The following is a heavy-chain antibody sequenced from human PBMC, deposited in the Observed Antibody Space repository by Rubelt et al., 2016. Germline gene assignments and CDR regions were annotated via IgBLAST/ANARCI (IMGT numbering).Heavy chain of an antibody. Sequence: SYSMNWVRQAPGKGLEWVSYISSSSTIYYADSVKGRFTISRDNAKNSLYLQMNSLRAEDTALYYCAKEVGIAVSHSPFDYWGQGTLVTVSS. V-gene: IGHV3-48*04. CDR3: AKEVGIAVSHSPFDY. CDR1: SYS. D-gene: IGHD6-19*01. CDR2: ISSSSTI. J-gene: IGHJ4*02.